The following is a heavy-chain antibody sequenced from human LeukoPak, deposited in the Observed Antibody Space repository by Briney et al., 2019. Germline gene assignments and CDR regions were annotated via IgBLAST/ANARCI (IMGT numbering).Heavy chain of an antibody. V-gene: IGHV4-34*01. D-gene: IGHD3-3*01. CDR2: INHSGST. CDR1: GGSFSGYY. CDR3: ARPRYYDFEFDP. J-gene: IGHJ5*02. Sequence: SETLSLTCAVYGGSFSGYYWSWIRQPPGKGLEWIGEINHSGSTNYNPSLKSRVTISVDTSKNQFSLKLSSVTAADTAVYYCARPRYYDFEFDPWGQGTLVTVSS.